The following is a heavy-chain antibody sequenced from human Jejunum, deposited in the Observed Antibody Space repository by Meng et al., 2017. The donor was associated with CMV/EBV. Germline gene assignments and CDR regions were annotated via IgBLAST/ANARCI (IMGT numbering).Heavy chain of an antibody. V-gene: IGHV3-21*01. CDR3: ARDLSKYGTIGLSAMDV. D-gene: IGHD1-26*01. CDR1: FSSYS. Sequence: FSSYSMTWVRQAPGKGLEWVASISGRSNYIFYADSVKGRFTISRDAANNLLYLQMNSLRGEDTAVYYCARDLSKYGTIGLSAMDVWGQGTTVTSP. CDR2: ISGRSNYI. J-gene: IGHJ6*02.